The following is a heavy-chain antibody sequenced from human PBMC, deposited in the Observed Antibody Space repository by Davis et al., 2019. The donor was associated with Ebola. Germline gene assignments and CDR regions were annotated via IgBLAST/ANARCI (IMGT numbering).Heavy chain of an antibody. D-gene: IGHD2-2*02. CDR2: IKSKTDGGTT. CDR3: TTDAPAAIDYYYGMDV. J-gene: IGHJ6*02. Sequence: PGGSLRLSCAASGFTFSNAWMNWVRQAPGKGLEWVGRIKSKTDGGTTDYAAPVKGRFTISRDDSKNTLYLQMNSLKTEDTAVYYCTTDAPAAIDYYYGMDVWGQGTTVTVSS. V-gene: IGHV3-15*07. CDR1: GFTFSNAW.